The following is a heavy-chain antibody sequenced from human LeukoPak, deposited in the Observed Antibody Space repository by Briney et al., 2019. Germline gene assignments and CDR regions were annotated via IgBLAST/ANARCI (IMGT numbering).Heavy chain of an antibody. J-gene: IGHJ4*02. D-gene: IGHD2/OR15-2a*01. CDR1: GGSFSGYY. CDR2: INHSGST. CDR3: ARGRYYATVY. Sequence: SETPSLTCAVYGGSFSGYYWSWIRQPPGKGLEWIGEINHSGSTNYNPSLKSRVTISVDTSKNQFSLKLSSVTAADTAVYYCARGRYYATVYWGQGTLVTVSS. V-gene: IGHV4-34*01.